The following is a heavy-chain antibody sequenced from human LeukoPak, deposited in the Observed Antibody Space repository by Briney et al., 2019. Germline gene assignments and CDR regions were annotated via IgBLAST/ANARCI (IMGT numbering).Heavy chain of an antibody. D-gene: IGHD4-17*01. CDR2: ISSSSSYI. CDR1: GFTFSSYS. CDR3: ARETDDYGDVFRY. V-gene: IGHV3-21*01. J-gene: IGHJ4*02. Sequence: PGGSLRLSCAASGFTFSSYSMNWVRQAPGKGLEWVSSISSSSSYIYYADSVKGRFTISRDNAKNSLYLQMNSLRAEDTAVYYCARETDDYGDVFRYWGQGTLVTVSS.